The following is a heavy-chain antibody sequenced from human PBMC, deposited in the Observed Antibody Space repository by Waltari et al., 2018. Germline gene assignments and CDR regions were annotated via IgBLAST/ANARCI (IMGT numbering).Heavy chain of an antibody. Sequence: QLQLQESGPGLVKPSETLSLTCTVSGGSIRSSRYYWGWIRQPPGKGLEWIGSIYYSGSTYYNPSLKSRVTISVDTSKNQFSLKLSSVTAADTAVYYCARRRGQFDYWGQGTLVTVSS. CDR2: IYYSGST. J-gene: IGHJ4*02. CDR3: ARRRGQFDY. CDR1: GGSIRSSRYY. V-gene: IGHV4-39*01.